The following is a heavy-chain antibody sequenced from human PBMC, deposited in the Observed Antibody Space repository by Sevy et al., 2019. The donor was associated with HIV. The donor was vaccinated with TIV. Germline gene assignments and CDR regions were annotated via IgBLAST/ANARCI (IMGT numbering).Heavy chain of an antibody. CDR1: GFMFEDYA. V-gene: IGHV3-9*01. J-gene: IGHJ6*02. D-gene: IGHD5-18*01. CDR3: AKDIRYNAGRGMDV. CDR2: ISSDSNIV. Sequence: GGSLRLSCAASGFMFEDYAMHWVRQAPGQGLEWVSAISSDSNIVAYAESVKGRFTISRDNAKNSLYLHMNSLRAEDTALYYCAKDIRYNAGRGMDVRGQGTTVTVSS.